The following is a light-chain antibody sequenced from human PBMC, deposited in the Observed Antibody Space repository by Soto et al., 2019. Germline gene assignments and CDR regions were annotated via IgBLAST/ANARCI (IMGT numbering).Light chain of an antibody. CDR1: QSVTSN. V-gene: IGKV3-15*01. CDR2: GAS. Sequence: EIVMTQSPATLSVSPGERATLSCRASQSVTSNLAWYQQKPGQAPRLVIYGASTRATGIPARFSGSGSGTEFTLTITSLQSEDFALYYCQQYNNWPPSYTFGQWTKLEIK. J-gene: IGKJ2*01. CDR3: QQYNNWPPSYT.